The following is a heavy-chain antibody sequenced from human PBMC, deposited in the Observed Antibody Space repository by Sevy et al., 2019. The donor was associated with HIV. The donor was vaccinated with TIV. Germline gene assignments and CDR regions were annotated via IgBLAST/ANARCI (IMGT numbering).Heavy chain of an antibody. CDR3: AREGCTKPHDY. J-gene: IGHJ4*02. V-gene: IGHV3-23*01. D-gene: IGHD2-8*01. Sequence: GGSLRISCAASGFTFSKYSMSWVRQPPGKGLEWVSTLSFGCGEINYADSVKGRFTISRDNSKSSVYLQMNNLRPEDTAVYYCAREGCTKPHDYRGQGTLVTVSS. CDR1: GFTFSKYS. CDR2: LSFGCGEI.